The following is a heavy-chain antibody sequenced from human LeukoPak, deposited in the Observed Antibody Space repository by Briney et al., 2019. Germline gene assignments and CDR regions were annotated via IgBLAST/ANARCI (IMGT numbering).Heavy chain of an antibody. CDR1: GVTLSNYA. V-gene: IGHV3-23*01. CDR2: ISSSGSGGNT. J-gene: IGHJ4*02. Sequence: GGSLRLSCVASGVTLSNYAMSWARQAPGKGLEWVSGISSSGSGGNTYYADSVKGRFTISRDSSRNTLFLHMNTLRAEDTAIYYCAKKESLVRGVIDLDYWGQGTLVTVSS. D-gene: IGHD3-10*01. CDR3: AKKESLVRGVIDLDY.